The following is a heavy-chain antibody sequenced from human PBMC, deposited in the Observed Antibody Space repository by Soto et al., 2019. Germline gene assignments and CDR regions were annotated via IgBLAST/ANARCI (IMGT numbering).Heavy chain of an antibody. CDR2: IYSGGST. CDR3: ASYSGYDLGAFDI. J-gene: IGHJ3*02. V-gene: IGHV3-53*04. Sequence: GGSLRLSCAASGFTVSSNYMSWVRQAPGKGLEWVSVIYSGGSTYYADSVKGRFTISRHNSKNTLYLQMNSLRAEDTAVYYGASYSGYDLGAFDIWGQGTMVTVSS. CDR1: GFTVSSNY. D-gene: IGHD5-12*01.